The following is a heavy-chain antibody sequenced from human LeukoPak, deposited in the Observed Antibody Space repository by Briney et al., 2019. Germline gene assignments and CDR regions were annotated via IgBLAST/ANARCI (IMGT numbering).Heavy chain of an antibody. CDR2: ISSSGGGT. D-gene: IGHD5-24*01. CDR1: GFTFSSYA. Sequence: GGSLRLSCSASGFTFSSYAMDWVRQAPGKGLDYVSSISSSGGGTYYADSVKGRFTISRDNSKNTLLLQMRSLRPEDTAVYYCVKRDAYKYDYWGQGTLVTVSS. V-gene: IGHV3-64D*06. J-gene: IGHJ4*02. CDR3: VKRDAYKYDY.